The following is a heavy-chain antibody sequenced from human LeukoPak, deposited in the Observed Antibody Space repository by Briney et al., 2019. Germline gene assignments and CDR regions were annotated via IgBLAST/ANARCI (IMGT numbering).Heavy chain of an antibody. D-gene: IGHD4-17*01. CDR2: ISAYNGNT. CDR1: GYTFSSYY. V-gene: IGHV1-18*04. CDR3: ARSYGDYYYYYYMDV. Sequence: ASVKVSCKASGYTFSSYYIHWVRQAPGQGLEWMGWISAYNGNTNYAQKLQGRVTMTTDTSTSTAYMELRSLRSDDTAVYYCARSYGDYYYYYYMDVWGKGTTVTISS. J-gene: IGHJ6*03.